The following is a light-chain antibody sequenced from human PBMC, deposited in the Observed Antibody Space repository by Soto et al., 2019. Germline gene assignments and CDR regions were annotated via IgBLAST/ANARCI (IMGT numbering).Light chain of an antibody. CDR2: AAS. CDR3: QQLNSPIT. J-gene: IGKJ5*01. CDR1: QGIRND. V-gene: IGKV1-17*01. Sequence: DIQMTQSPSSLSASVGDRVTITCRASQGIRNDLAWYQQKPGKAPKRLIYAASSLRSGVPSRFSGSGSGTEFTLTISSLQPEDFATYYCQQLNSPITFGQGTRLEIK.